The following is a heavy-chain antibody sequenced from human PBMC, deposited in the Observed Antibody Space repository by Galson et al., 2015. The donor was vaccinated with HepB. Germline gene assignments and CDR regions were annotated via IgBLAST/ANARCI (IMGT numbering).Heavy chain of an antibody. J-gene: IGHJ3*02. Sequence: SLRLSCAASGFTFSNAWMSWVRQAPGKGLEWVGRIKSKTDGGTTDYAAPVKGRFTISRDDSKNTLYLQMNSLKTEDTAVYYCTTDPDYSNYHAAFDIWGQGTMVTVSS. V-gene: IGHV3-15*01. CDR3: TTDPDYSNYHAAFDI. CDR1: GFTFSNAW. D-gene: IGHD4-11*01. CDR2: IKSKTDGGTT.